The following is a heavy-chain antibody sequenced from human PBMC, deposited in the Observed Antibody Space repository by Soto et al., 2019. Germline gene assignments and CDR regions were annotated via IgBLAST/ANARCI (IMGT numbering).Heavy chain of an antibody. Sequence: ESGPTLVNPTQTLTLTCTFSGFSLSTSGMCVSWIRQPPGKALEWLALIDWDDDKYYSTSLKTRLTISKDTSKNQVVLTMTNMDPVDTATYYCARIPVNYDFWSGYTHYSYGMDVWGQGTTVTVSS. CDR3: ARIPVNYDFWSGYTHYSYGMDV. CDR2: IDWDDDK. CDR1: GFSLSTSGMC. J-gene: IGHJ6*02. D-gene: IGHD3-3*01. V-gene: IGHV2-70*01.